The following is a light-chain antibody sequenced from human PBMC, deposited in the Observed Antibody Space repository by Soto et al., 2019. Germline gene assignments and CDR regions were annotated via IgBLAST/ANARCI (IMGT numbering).Light chain of an antibody. V-gene: IGLV2-14*01. Sequence: QSVLTQPASVSGSPGQSITISCTGTSSDVGGYNYVSWYQQHPGKAPKLMFYDVSNRPSGVSNRFSGSKSGNTASLTISGLQAEDEVDYYCSSYTSSSTSYVVFGGGTKLTVL. CDR3: SSYTSSSTSYVV. J-gene: IGLJ2*01. CDR2: DVS. CDR1: SSDVGGYNY.